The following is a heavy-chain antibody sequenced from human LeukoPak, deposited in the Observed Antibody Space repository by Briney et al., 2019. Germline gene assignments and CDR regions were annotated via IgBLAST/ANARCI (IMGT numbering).Heavy chain of an antibody. CDR3: TSLGIDTAMVSSVIHY. D-gene: IGHD5-18*01. CDR2: IRSKAYGGTT. V-gene: IGHV3-49*04. CDR1: GFTFGDYA. Sequence: GGSLRLSCTASGFTFGDYAMSWVRQAPGKGLEGVGFIRSKAYGGTTEYAASVKGRFTISRDDSKSIAYLQMNSLKTEDTAVYYCTSLGIDTAMVSSVIHYWGREPWSPSPQ. J-gene: IGHJ4*02.